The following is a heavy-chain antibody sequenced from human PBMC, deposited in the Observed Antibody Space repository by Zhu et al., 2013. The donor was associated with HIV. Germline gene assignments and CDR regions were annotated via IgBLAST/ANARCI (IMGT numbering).Heavy chain of an antibody. CDR1: GGTFSSYA. D-gene: IGHD3-3*01. CDR2: IIPIFGTA. CDR3: ARNPELWSGPDTKDYYYYGMDV. V-gene: IGHV1-69*01. J-gene: IGHJ6*02. Sequence: QVQLVQSGAEVKKPGSSVKVSCKASGGTFSSYAISWVRQAPGQGLEWMGGIIPIFGTANYAQKFQGRVTITADESTSTAYMELSSLRSEDTAVYYCARNPELWSGPDTKDYYYYGMDVVGPRDHGHRLL.